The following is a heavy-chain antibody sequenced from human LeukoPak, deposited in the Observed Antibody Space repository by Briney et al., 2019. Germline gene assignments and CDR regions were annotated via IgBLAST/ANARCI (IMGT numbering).Heavy chain of an antibody. Sequence: ASVKVSCKASGYTFTSYYMHWVRQAPGQGLEWMGWINPNSGGTNYAQKFQGRVTMTRDTSISTAYMELSRLRSDDTAVYYCAGEYGDGYNSRNWFDPWGQGTLVTVSS. CDR2: INPNSGGT. D-gene: IGHD5-12*01. J-gene: IGHJ5*02. CDR1: GYTFTSYY. V-gene: IGHV1-2*02. CDR3: AGEYGDGYNSRNWFDP.